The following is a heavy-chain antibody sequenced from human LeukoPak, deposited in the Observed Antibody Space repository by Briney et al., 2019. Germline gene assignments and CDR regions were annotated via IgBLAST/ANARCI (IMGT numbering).Heavy chain of an antibody. V-gene: IGHV4-34*01. J-gene: IGHJ4*02. Sequence: PSETLSLTCAVSGGSFSGYYWSWIRQPPGKGLEWIGEINHSGSTNYNPSLKSRVTISVDTTKNQFSLKLSSVTGAYMAVYYCARGLLWFGAQRFDYWGQGTLVTVSS. CDR3: ARGLLWFGAQRFDY. CDR1: GGSFSGYY. D-gene: IGHD3-10*01. CDR2: INHSGST.